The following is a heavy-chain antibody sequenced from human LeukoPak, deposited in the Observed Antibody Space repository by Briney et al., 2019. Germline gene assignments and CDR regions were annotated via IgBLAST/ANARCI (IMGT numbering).Heavy chain of an antibody. V-gene: IGHV3-48*01. CDR3: ARYYKYAFDG. Sequence: GGSLRLSCAASGFTFSAYSMNWVRQAPGKGLEWISYIGISSGNTKYADSVKGRITISGDKTKNTLYLQMNSLRAEDTAVYYCARYYKYAFDGWGQGTLVTVYS. J-gene: IGHJ4*02. D-gene: IGHD5-24*01. CDR2: IGISSGNT. CDR1: GFTFSAYS.